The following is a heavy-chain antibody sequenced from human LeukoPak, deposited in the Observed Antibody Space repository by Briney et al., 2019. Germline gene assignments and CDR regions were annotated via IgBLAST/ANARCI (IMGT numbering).Heavy chain of an antibody. CDR2: INPNSGGT. Sequence: ASVKVSCKASGYTFTGYYMHWVRQAPGQGLEWMGWINPNSGGTNYAQKFQGRVTMTRDTSISTAYMELSRLRSDDTAVYYCARGPMVRGVIISPKTHWGQGTLVTVSS. CDR1: GYTFTGYY. V-gene: IGHV1-2*02. CDR3: ARGPMVRGVIISPKTH. J-gene: IGHJ4*02. D-gene: IGHD3-10*01.